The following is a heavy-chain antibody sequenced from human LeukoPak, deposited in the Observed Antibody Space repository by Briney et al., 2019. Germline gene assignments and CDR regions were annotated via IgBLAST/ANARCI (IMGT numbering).Heavy chain of an antibody. CDR2: INHSGST. D-gene: IGHD2-15*01. CDR3: ARGRVYCSGGSCRQYYYMDV. J-gene: IGHJ6*03. CDR1: GGSLSGYD. V-gene: IGHV4-34*01. Sequence: SETLSLTCAVYGGSLSGYDWSWIRQPPGKGLEWIGEINHSGSTNYNPSLKSRVTISVDTSKNQFSLKLSSVTAADTAVYYCARGRVYCSGGSCRQYYYMDVWGKGTTVTVSS.